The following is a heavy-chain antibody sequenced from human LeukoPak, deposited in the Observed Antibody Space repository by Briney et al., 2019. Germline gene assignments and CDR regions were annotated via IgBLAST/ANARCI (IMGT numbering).Heavy chain of an antibody. V-gene: IGHV3-30-3*01. CDR3: AKAKGAVAGTLTGFDP. Sequence: GGSLRLSCAASGFTFSIYAMNWVRQAPGKGLEWVAVISDNGSNKYYADSVKGRFTISRDNSKNTLYLQMNSLRAEDTAVYYCAKAKGAVAGTLTGFDPWGQGTLVTVSS. CDR1: GFTFSIYA. CDR2: ISDNGSNK. D-gene: IGHD6-19*01. J-gene: IGHJ5*02.